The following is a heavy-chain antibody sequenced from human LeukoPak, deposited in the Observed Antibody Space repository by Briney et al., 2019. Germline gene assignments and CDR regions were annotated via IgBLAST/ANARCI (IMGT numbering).Heavy chain of an antibody. V-gene: IGHV4-38-2*02. CDR3: ATLQRRFYYMDV. CDR2: IYHSGST. CDR1: GYSISSGYY. Sequence: PSETLSLTCTVSGYSISSGYYWGWIRQPPGKGLEWIGSIYHSGSTYYNPSLKSRVTISVDTSKNQFSLKLSSVTAADTAVYYCATLQRRFYYMDVWGKGTTVTVSS. D-gene: IGHD4-11*01. J-gene: IGHJ6*03.